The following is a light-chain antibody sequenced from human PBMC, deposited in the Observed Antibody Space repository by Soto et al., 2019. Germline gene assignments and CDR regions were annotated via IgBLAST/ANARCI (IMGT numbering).Light chain of an antibody. CDR1: QDINKW. Sequence: DIQMTQSPSSVSASGGDRVTITGRASQDINKWLAWYQQKPGLAPNLVIYTASRLHGGGPSRFSGSASGTDFTLTISSLQPEDVATYYCQQGKSFPLTFGGGTKVEI. CDR2: TAS. J-gene: IGKJ4*01. V-gene: IGKV1-12*01. CDR3: QQGKSFPLT.